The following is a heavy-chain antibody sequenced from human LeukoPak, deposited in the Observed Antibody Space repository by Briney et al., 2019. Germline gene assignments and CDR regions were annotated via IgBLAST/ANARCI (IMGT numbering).Heavy chain of an antibody. V-gene: IGHV3-30*03. CDR2: ISYDGSNK. J-gene: IGHJ3*02. Sequence: PGRSLRLSCAASGFTFSSYGMHWVRQAPGKGPEWVAVISYDGSNKYYADSVKGRFTISRDNSKNTLYLQMNSLRAEDTAVYYCATERVSSWELQRRPRAFDIWGQGTMVTVSS. CDR3: ATERVSSWELQRRPRAFDI. D-gene: IGHD1-26*01. CDR1: GFTFSSYG.